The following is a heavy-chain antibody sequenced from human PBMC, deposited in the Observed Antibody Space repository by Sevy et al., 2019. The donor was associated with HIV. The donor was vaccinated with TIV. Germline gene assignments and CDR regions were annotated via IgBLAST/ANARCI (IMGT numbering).Heavy chain of an antibody. CDR3: ARGPKAAGYYYYGMDV. V-gene: IGHV6-1*01. D-gene: IGHD6-13*01. CDR1: GDSVSSNSAA. CDR2: TYYRSKVYN. Sequence: SQTLSLTCAISGDSVSSNSAAWNWIRQSPSRGLEWLGRTYYRSKVYNDYAVSVKSRITINPDTSKNQFSLQLNSVTPEDTAVYYCARGPKAAGYYYYGMDVWGQGTTVTVS. J-gene: IGHJ6*02.